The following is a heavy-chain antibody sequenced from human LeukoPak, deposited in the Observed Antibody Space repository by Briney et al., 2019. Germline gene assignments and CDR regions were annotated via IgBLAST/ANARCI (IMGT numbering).Heavy chain of an antibody. CDR3: ARGCDTSGYYLDY. CDR2: IFYSGST. J-gene: IGHJ4*02. V-gene: IGHV4-39*01. D-gene: IGHD3-22*01. CDR1: RSSHSISSYF. Sequence: SETLSLTPTFSRSSHSISSYFWGSIRKPPGEGLKRIGNIFYSGSTYYNPSLKSRVTISVDTSKNQFSLKLSSVTAADTAVYYCARGCDTSGYYLDYWGQGTLVTVSS.